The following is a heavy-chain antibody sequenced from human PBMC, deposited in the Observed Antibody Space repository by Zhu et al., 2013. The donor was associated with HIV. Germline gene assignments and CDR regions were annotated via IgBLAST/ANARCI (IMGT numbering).Heavy chain of an antibody. CDR2: IIPIFGTA. V-gene: IGHV1-69*01. Sequence: QAQLVQSGAEVKKPGSSVKVSCKASGGTFSSYAISWVRQAPGQGLEWMGGIIPIFGTANYAQKFQGRVTITADESTSTAYMELSSLRSEDTAVYYCARSAYVVYQLQDGYYFDYWGQGTLVTVSS. CDR3: ARSAYVVYQLQDGYYFDY. J-gene: IGHJ4*02. D-gene: IGHD2-2*01. CDR1: GGTFSSYA.